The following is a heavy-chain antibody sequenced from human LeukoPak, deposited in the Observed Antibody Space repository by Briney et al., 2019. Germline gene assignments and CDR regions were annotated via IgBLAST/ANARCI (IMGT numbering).Heavy chain of an antibody. J-gene: IGHJ4*02. CDR3: ARAPYDFWSGYYHY. D-gene: IGHD3-3*01. CDR2: ISAYNGNT. CDR1: GYTFTSYG. V-gene: IGHV1-18*01. Sequence: ASVKVSCKASGYTFTSYGISWVRQAPGQGLEWMGWISAYNGNTNYAQKLQGRVTMTTDTSTSTAYMELRSLRSDDTAVYYRARAPYDFWSGYYHYWGQGTLVTVSS.